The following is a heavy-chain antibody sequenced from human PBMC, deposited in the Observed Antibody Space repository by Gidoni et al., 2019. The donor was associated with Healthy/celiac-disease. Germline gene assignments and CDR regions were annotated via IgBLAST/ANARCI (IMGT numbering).Heavy chain of an antibody. Sequence: EVQLLESVGGLVQPGGSLSLYCAAYGFTFSSYAMSWVRQAPGKGLEWVSAISGSGGSTYYADSVKGRFTISRDNSKNTLYLQMNSLRAEDTAVYYCAKGVVVVNLGYWGQGTLVTVSS. J-gene: IGHJ4*02. V-gene: IGHV3-23*01. D-gene: IGHD3-22*01. CDR2: ISGSGGST. CDR1: GFTFSSYA. CDR3: AKGVVVVNLGY.